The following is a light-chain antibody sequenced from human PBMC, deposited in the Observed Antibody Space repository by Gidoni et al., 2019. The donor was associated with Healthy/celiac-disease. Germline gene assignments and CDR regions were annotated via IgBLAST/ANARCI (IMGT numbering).Light chain of an antibody. V-gene: IGKV1-6*01. CDR3: LQDYNYPLT. CDR1: QGIRND. J-gene: IGKJ4*01. CDR2: AAS. Sequence: AIQMTQSPSSLSASVGDRVTITCRARQGIRNDLGWYQQKPGKAPKLLIYAASSLQSGVPSKFSGSGSGTDFTLTISSLQPEDFATYYCLQDYNYPLTFGGGTKVEIK.